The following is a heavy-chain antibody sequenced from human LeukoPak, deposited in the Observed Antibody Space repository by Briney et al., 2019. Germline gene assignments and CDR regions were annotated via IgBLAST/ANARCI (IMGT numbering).Heavy chain of an antibody. CDR2: ISSSGGTI. D-gene: IGHD5-24*01. CDR3: ARDGYNPYYDY. J-gene: IGHJ4*02. CDR1: GFTLSSYE. V-gene: IGHV3-48*03. Sequence: GGSLRLSCAASGFTLSSYEMNWVRQAPGKGLEWVSYISSSGGTIYYADSVKGRFTISRDNAKNSLYLQMNSLRAEDAAVYYCARDGYNPYYDYWGQGTLVTVSS.